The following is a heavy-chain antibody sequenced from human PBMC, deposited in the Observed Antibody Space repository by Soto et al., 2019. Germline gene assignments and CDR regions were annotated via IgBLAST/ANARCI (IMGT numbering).Heavy chain of an antibody. Sequence: PGWSLRLSCAASGFTFSDYYMSWIRQAPGKGLEWVSYISSSGSTIYYADSVKGRFTISRDNAKNSLYLQMNSLRSDDTAVYYCARGSTIVRGAPSWFDPWGQGTLVTVSS. CDR2: ISSSGSTI. CDR1: GFTFSDYY. J-gene: IGHJ5*02. CDR3: ARGSTIVRGAPSWFDP. V-gene: IGHV3-11*01. D-gene: IGHD3-10*01.